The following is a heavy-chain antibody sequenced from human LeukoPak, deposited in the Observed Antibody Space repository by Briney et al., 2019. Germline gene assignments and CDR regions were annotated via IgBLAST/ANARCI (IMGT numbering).Heavy chain of an antibody. V-gene: IGHV3-48*03. J-gene: IGHJ4*02. CDR3: ARWDY. Sequence: PGGSLRLSCAASGFTFSTYEMNWVRQAPGKGLEWVSYISSSGNSIYYADSVKGRFTISRDNAKNSLYLQMNSLRADDTAVYYCARWDYWGQGTLVTVSS. CDR2: ISSSGNSI. CDR1: GFTFSTYE.